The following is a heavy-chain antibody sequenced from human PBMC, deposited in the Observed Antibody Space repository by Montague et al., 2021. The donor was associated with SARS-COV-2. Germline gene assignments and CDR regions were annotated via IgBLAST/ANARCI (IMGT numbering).Heavy chain of an antibody. CDR3: ARDFGYGNTWTSWFDP. CDR1: GFSVSTNY. J-gene: IGHJ5*02. CDR2: VYTHGNT. Sequence: SLRLSCAASGFSVSTNYMSWVRQAPGKGLEWVSVVYTHGNTYYADSVKGRFTISRDTSKNTLYLQMNSLRADDTAIYYCARDFGYGNTWTSWFDPWGQGTLVTVSS. V-gene: IGHV3-53*01. D-gene: IGHD5-24*01.